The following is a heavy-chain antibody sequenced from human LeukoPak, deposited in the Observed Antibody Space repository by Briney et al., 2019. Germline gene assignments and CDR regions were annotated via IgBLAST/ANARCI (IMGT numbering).Heavy chain of an antibody. CDR1: GYTFTSYG. CDR3: ARDPYDYVWGSYRYSYY. D-gene: IGHD3-16*02. CDR2: ISAYNGNT. V-gene: IGHV1-18*01. J-gene: IGHJ4*02. Sequence: ASVKVSCKASGYTFTSYGISWVRQAPGQGLEWMGWISAYNGNTNYAQKLQGRVTMTTDTSTSTAYMELRSLRSDDTAVYYCARDPYDYVWGSYRYSYYWGQGTLVTVSS.